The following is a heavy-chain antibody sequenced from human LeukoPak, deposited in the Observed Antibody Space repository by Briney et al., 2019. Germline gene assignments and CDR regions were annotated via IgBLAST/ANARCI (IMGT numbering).Heavy chain of an antibody. CDR1: GLTFSSYS. CDR3: ARPMRGFAFDI. D-gene: IGHD3-16*01. J-gene: IGHJ3*02. Sequence: GGSLRLSCAASGLTFSSYSMNWVRQAPGKGLEWVSSISSSSSYIHYADSVKGRFTISRDNAKNSLYLQMNSLRAEDTAVYYCARPMRGFAFDIWGQGTMVTVSS. CDR2: ISSSSSYI. V-gene: IGHV3-21*01.